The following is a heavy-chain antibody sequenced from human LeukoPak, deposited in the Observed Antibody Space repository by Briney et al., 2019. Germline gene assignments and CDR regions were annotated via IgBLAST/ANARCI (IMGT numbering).Heavy chain of an antibody. V-gene: IGHV1-18*01. Sequence: GASVKVSCKASGYTFTSYGISWVRQAPGQGLEWMGWISAYNGNTNYAQKLQGRVTMTTDTSTSTAYMELRSLRSDDTAVYYCARVPPVLRYFDWLLYDDYWGQGTLVTVSS. CDR1: GYTFTSYG. D-gene: IGHD3-9*01. CDR2: ISAYNGNT. J-gene: IGHJ4*02. CDR3: ARVPPVLRYFDWLLYDDY.